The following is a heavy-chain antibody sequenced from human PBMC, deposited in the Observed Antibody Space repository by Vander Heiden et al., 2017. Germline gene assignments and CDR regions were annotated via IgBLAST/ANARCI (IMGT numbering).Heavy chain of an antibody. V-gene: IGHV1-18*01. Sequence: QVQLVQSGAEVKKPGASVKVSCKASGYTFTSYGISWVRQAPGQGLEWMGWISAYNGNTNYAQKLQGRVTMTTDTSTSTAYMELRSLRADDTVVYYCARDRGPGGATSSATYYYGMDVWGQGTTVTVSS. J-gene: IGHJ6*02. CDR3: ARDRGPGGATSSATYYYGMDV. CDR2: ISAYNGNT. D-gene: IGHD1-26*01. CDR1: GYTFTSYG.